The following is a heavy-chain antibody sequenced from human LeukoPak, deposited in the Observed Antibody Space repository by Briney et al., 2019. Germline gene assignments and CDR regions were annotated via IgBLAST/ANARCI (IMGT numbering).Heavy chain of an antibody. Sequence: ASVKVSCKASGYTFTGYYMHWVRQAPGQGLEWMGWINPNSGGTNYAQKFRGRVTMTRDTSISTAYMELSRLRSDDTAVYYCAREGIAAAGTYAFDIWGRGTMVTVSS. V-gene: IGHV1-2*02. CDR2: INPNSGGT. D-gene: IGHD6-13*01. CDR1: GYTFTGYY. CDR3: AREGIAAAGTYAFDI. J-gene: IGHJ3*02.